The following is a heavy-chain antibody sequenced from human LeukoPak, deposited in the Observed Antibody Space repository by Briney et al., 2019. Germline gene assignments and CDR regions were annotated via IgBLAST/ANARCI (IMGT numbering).Heavy chain of an antibody. Sequence: GGSLRLSCAASGFTFSDYYMSWIRQAPGKGLEWVSYISSSGSTIYYADSVKGRFTISRDNAKNSLYLQMSSLRAEDTAVYYCASLKYYYDSSGYYGDYWGQGTLVTVSS. V-gene: IGHV3-11*01. CDR2: ISSSGSTI. D-gene: IGHD3-22*01. CDR3: ASLKYYYDSSGYYGDY. J-gene: IGHJ4*02. CDR1: GFTFSDYY.